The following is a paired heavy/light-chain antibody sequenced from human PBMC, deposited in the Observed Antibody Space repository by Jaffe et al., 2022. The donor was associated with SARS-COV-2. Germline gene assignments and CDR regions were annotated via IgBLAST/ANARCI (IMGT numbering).Light chain of an antibody. V-gene: IGKV3-20*01. J-gene: IGKJ3*01. CDR1: QSVSSSY. CDR3: QQYGSSPPFT. Sequence: EIVLTQSPGTLSLSPGERATLSCRASQSVSSSYLAWYQQKPGQAPRLLIYGASSRATGIPDRFSGSGSGTDFTLTISRLEPEDFAVYYCQQYGSSPPFTFGPGTKVDIK. CDR2: GAS.
Heavy chain of an antibody. CDR1: GFTFSSYA. J-gene: IGHJ6*02. CDR3: ARELLEWLTSAYYYYGMDV. Sequence: QVQLVESGGGVVQPGRSLRLSCAASGFTFSSYAMHWVRQAPGKGLEWVAVISYDGSNKYYADSVKGRFTISRDNSKNTLYLQMNSLRAEDTAVYYCARELLEWLTSAYYYYGMDVWGQGTTVTVSS. V-gene: IGHV3-30-3*01. D-gene: IGHD3-3*01. CDR2: ISYDGSNK.